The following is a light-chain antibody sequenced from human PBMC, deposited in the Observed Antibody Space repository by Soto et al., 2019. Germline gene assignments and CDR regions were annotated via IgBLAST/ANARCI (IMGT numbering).Light chain of an antibody. V-gene: IGKV3-20*01. CDR1: QSVSSSY. CDR2: AAS. Sequence: EVVLTQSPDTLSLSPGERTTLSCRASQSVSSSYLAWYQQKPGQAPRLLIYAASSRATGIPDRFSGSGSGTDFTLTISRLEPEDFAVYYCQQYGSSRWTFGQGTKVDIK. CDR3: QQYGSSRWT. J-gene: IGKJ1*01.